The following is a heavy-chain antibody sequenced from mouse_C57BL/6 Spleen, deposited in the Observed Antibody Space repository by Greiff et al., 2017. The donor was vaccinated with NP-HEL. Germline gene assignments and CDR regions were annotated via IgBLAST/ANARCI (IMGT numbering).Heavy chain of an antibody. CDR1: GFTFSDYG. CDR3: ARKSDGIYYFDY. Sequence: EVQLQESGGGLVKPGGSLKLSCAASGFTFSDYGMHWVRQAPEKGLEWVAYISSGSSTIYYADTVKGRFTISRDNAKNTLFLQMTSLRSEDTAMYYCARKSDGIYYFDYWGQGTTLTVSS. CDR2: ISSGSSTI. V-gene: IGHV5-17*01. J-gene: IGHJ2*01.